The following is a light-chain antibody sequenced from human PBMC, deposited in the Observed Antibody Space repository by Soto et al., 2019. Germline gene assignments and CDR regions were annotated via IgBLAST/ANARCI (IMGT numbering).Light chain of an antibody. CDR2: AAS. CDR1: QSISSY. V-gene: IGKV1-39*01. Sequence: DIQMTQSPTSLSASVGDRITITCRASQSISSYLNWYQPKPGKAPKLLIYAASSLQSGVPSRFSGSGSATDFTLTISSLQPEDFATYYCHQSSSTPPTFGQGTKLDIK. J-gene: IGKJ2*01. CDR3: HQSSSTPPT.